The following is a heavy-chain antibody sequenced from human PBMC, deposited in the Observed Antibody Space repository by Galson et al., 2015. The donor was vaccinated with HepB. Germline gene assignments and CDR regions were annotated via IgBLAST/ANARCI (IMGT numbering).Heavy chain of an antibody. CDR2: ISGSGGST. V-gene: IGHV3-23*01. J-gene: IGHJ4*02. CDR1: GFTFSSYA. D-gene: IGHD6-13*01. CDR3: AKDFRGRGSSWYGEFDY. Sequence: SLRLSCAASGFTFSSYAMSWVRQAPGKGLEWVSAISGSGGSTYYADSVKGRFTISRDNSKNTLYLQMNSLRAEDTAVYYCAKDFRGRGSSWYGEFDYWGQGTLVTVSS.